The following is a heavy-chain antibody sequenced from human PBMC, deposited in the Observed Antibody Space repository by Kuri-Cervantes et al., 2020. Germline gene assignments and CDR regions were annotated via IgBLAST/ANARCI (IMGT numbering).Heavy chain of an antibody. Sequence: GESLKISCAASGFTFSSYSMNWVRQAPGKGLEWVSSISSSSSYIYYADSVKGRFTISRHNSKNTLYLQMNSLRAEDTAVYYCARGWWERNWFDPWGQGTLVTVSS. D-gene: IGHD1-26*01. CDR2: ISSSSSYI. CDR1: GFTFSSYS. V-gene: IGHV3-21*04. J-gene: IGHJ5*02. CDR3: ARGWWERNWFDP.